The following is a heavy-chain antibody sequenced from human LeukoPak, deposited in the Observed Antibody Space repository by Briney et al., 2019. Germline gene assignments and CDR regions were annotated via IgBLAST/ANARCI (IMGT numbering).Heavy chain of an antibody. CDR2: IRYDGSNK. V-gene: IGHV3-30*02. CDR3: AKDPHYDSSGYYTYYCDY. J-gene: IGHJ4*02. D-gene: IGHD3-22*01. CDR1: GFTFSSYG. Sequence: GGSLRLSCAASGFTFSSYGMHWVRQAPGKGLEWVAFIRYDGSNKYYADSVKGRFTISRDDSKNTLYLQMNSLRAEDTAVYYCAKDPHYDSSGYYTYYCDYWGQGTLVTVSS.